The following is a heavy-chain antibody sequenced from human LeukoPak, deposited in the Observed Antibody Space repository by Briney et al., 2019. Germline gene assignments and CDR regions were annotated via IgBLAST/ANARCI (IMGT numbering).Heavy chain of an antibody. CDR1: GFTFSSYA. Sequence: PGGSLRLSCAASGFTFSSYAMHWVRQAPGKGLEWVAVISYDGSNKYYADSVKGRFTISRDNSKNTLYLQMNSLRSEDTAVYYCARVAAEVVGVPGPIGFGWLRRDYYYMDVWGKGTTVTVSS. CDR2: ISYDGSNK. CDR3: ARVAAEVVGVPGPIGFGWLRRDYYYMDV. V-gene: IGHV3-30*04. D-gene: IGHD2-2*02. J-gene: IGHJ6*03.